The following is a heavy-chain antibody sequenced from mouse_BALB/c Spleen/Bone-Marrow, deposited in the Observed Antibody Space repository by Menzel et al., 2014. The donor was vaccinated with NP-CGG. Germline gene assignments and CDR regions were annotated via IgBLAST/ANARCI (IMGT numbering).Heavy chain of an antibody. Sequence: VQLKESGAELVKPGGSVKLSCTASGLNIKDTYMHWVKQRPEQGLEWIGRIDPANGNTKYDPKFQGKATITADTSSNTAYLQLSSLTSEDAAVYYCARYDYGWYFYVWGAGATVTVSS. CDR2: IDPANGNT. CDR3: ARYDYGWYFYV. J-gene: IGHJ1*01. V-gene: IGHV14-3*02. CDR1: GLNIKDTY. D-gene: IGHD1-1*01.